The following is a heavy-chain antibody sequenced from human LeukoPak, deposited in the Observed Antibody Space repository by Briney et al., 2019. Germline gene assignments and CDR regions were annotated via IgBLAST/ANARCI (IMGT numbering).Heavy chain of an antibody. Sequence: SETLSLTCAVYGGSFSGYYWTWIRQPPGKGLEWIGEINHSGSTNYNPSLKRRVIISVDTSKNQFSLKLNSVTAADTAVYYCARARETVTIDYWGQGTLVTVSS. CDR1: GGSFSGYY. D-gene: IGHD4-11*01. J-gene: IGHJ4*02. V-gene: IGHV4-34*01. CDR2: INHSGST. CDR3: ARARETVTIDY.